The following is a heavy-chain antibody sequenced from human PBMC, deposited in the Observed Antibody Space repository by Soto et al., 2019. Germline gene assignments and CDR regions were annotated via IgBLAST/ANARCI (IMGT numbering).Heavy chain of an antibody. J-gene: IGHJ6*03. V-gene: IGHV3-11*01. CDR2: ISSSGSTV. CDR3: ARTMVRGVMTLQHYYYMDV. D-gene: IGHD3-10*01. Sequence: QVQLVESGGGLVKPGGSLRLSCAASGFTFSDYYMSWIRQAPGKGLEWVSYISSSGSTVYYADSVKGRFTISRDNAKNSLYLQMNSLRAEDTAVYYCARTMVRGVMTLQHYYYMDVWGKGTTVTVSS. CDR1: GFTFSDYY.